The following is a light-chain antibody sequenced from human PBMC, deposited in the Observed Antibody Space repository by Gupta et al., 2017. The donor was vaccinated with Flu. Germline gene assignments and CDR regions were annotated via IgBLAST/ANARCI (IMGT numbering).Light chain of an antibody. CDR2: AAS. V-gene: IGKV1-9*01. CDR3: QQLNTYPLT. CDR1: QGISSF. Sequence: PSFLSASVGDRVTITCRASQGISSFLAWFQQKPGKAPKLLIFAASSLQTGVPPRFSGTGSGTDFTLTISSLQPEDFATYYCQQLNTYPLTFGQGTRLEIK. J-gene: IGKJ5*01.